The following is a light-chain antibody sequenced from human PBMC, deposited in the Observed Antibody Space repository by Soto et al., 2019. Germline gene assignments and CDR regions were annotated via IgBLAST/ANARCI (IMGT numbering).Light chain of an antibody. J-gene: IGKJ2*01. CDR1: QRVDSSH. CDR2: GAS. V-gene: IGKV3-20*01. CDR3: QHYGSSPPYT. Sequence: EIVLTQSPGTLSLSPGESATLSCRASQRVDSSHIAWYRQKPGQAPWLLIYGASNRATGIPDRFSGSGSGTDFTLTISLLEAEDSAVYYCQHYGSSPPYTFGQGTKLKIK.